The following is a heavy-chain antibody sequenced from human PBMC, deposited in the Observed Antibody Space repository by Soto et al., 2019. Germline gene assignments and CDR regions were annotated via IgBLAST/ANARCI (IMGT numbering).Heavy chain of an antibody. Sequence: QVQLVQSGAEVKKPGAAVKVSCKASGYTFTSYGISWVRQAPGQGLEWMGWINSYNGNTNYAQKPQGRVTMTTDTSTSTAYMDQRSLRSDDTAMYYCARATSSSDKLGYWGQGTLVTVSS. CDR1: GYTFTSYG. CDR2: INSYNGNT. D-gene: IGHD6-13*01. V-gene: IGHV1-18*01. CDR3: ARATSSSDKLGY. J-gene: IGHJ4*02.